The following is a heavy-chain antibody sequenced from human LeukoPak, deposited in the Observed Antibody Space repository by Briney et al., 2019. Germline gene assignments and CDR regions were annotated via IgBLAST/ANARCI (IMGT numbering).Heavy chain of an antibody. J-gene: IGHJ6*02. V-gene: IGHV5-10-1*01. CDR3: ARLDADSVAATFGYYGMDV. D-gene: IGHD2-15*01. Sequence: GESLKISCKGSGYSFTSYWISWVRQMPGKGQERMGRIDPSDSYTNYSPSFQGHVTISADKSISTAYLQWSSLKASDTAMYYCARLDADSVAATFGYYGMDVWGQGTTVTVSS. CDR2: IDPSDSYT. CDR1: GYSFTSYW.